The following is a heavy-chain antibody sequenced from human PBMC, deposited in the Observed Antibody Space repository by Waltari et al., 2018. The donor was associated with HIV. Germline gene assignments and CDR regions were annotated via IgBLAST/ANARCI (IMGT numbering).Heavy chain of an antibody. CDR2: INPNSGGT. CDR3: ARVPQGRLGELSTYYFDY. J-gene: IGHJ4*02. CDR1: GYTFSANY. D-gene: IGHD3-16*01. V-gene: IGHV1-2*02. Sequence: QVQLVQSGAVVKKPGASVKVSCKTSGYTFSANYINWMRQAPGQGPEWMGWINPNSGGTNYAQRFQDRVTLTRDTHISTVFMDLSRLASDDTAVYYCARVPQGRLGELSTYYFDYWGQGSLVIVSS.